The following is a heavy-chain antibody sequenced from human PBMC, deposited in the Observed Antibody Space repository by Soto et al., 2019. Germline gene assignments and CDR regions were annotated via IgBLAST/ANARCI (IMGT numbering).Heavy chain of an antibody. CDR1: GYSFRNFW. Sequence: SXASLKISCEACGYSFRNFWIGWVRQMPGKGLEWMGIIYPGDSDTTYSPSFQGQVTISVDKSISTAYLQLSSLKASDSAIYFCARQYGVSLDYWGQGTLVTGSS. CDR2: IYPGDSDT. J-gene: IGHJ4*02. CDR3: ARQYGVSLDY. D-gene: IGHD2-8*01. V-gene: IGHV5-51*01.